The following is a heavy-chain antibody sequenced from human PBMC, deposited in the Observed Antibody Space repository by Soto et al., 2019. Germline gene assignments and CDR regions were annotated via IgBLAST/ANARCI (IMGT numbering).Heavy chain of an antibody. CDR2: IIPIFGTA. J-gene: IGHJ6*02. CDR1: GGTFSSYA. D-gene: IGHD1-26*01. CDR3: AAPSGSYAGDYYYYGMDV. Sequence: QVQLVQSGAEVKEPGSSVKVSCKASGGTFSSYAISWVRQAPGQGLEWMGGIIPIFGTANYAQKFQGRVTITADESTSTAYMELSSLRSEDTAVYYCAAPSGSYAGDYYYYGMDVWGQGTTVTVSS. V-gene: IGHV1-69*12.